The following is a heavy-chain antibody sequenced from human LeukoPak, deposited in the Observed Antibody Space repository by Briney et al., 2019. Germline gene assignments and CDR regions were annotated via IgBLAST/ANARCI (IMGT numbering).Heavy chain of an antibody. CDR2: IIPIFGTA. D-gene: IGHD3-3*01. CDR1: GGTFSSYA. J-gene: IGHJ6*03. V-gene: IGHV1-69*13. Sequence: SVKVSCKASGGTFSSYAISWVRQAPGQGLEWMGGIIPIFGTANYAQKFQGRVTITADESTSTAYMELSSLRSEDTAVYYCARGDDYYDFWSGYLDYYYYMDVWGKGTTVTVSS. CDR3: ARGDDYYDFWSGYLDYYYYMDV.